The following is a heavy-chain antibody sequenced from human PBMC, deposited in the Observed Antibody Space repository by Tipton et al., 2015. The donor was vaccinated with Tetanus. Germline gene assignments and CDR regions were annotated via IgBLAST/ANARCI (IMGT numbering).Heavy chain of an antibody. CDR1: GYSFRRGNYY. J-gene: IGHJ3*01. D-gene: IGHD1-1*01. CDR2: IHSRGDT. V-gene: IGHV4-31*03. CDR3: ARDGENEGAFDV. Sequence: TLSLTCTVSGYSFRRGNYYWSWLRQRPGKGLEWLGYIHSRGDTSYIPSLRSRLFISLDTSKNQFSLQLSSLTAADTAIYYCARDGENEGAFDVWGQGTRVSVSS.